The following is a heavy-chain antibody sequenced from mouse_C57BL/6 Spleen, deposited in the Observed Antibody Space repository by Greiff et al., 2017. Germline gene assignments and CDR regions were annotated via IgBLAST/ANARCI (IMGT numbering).Heavy chain of an antibody. CDR2: IYPRSGNT. Sequence: VQLQQSGAELARPGASVKLSCKASGYTFTSYGISWVKQRTGQGLEWIGEIYPRSGNTYYNEKFKGKATLTADKSSSTAYMELRSLTSEDSAVYFCARAYYSKGVYWYFDVWGTGTTVTVSS. J-gene: IGHJ1*03. CDR1: GYTFTSYG. D-gene: IGHD2-5*01. CDR3: ARAYYSKGVYWYFDV. V-gene: IGHV1-81*01.